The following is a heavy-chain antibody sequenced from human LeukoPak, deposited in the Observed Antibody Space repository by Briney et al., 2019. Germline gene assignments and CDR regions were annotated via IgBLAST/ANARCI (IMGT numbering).Heavy chain of an antibody. V-gene: IGHV1-69*05. Sequence: ASVKVSCKASGGTFSSYAISWVRQAPGQGLEWMGGIIPIFGTANYAQKFQGRVTITTDESTSTAYMELSSLKSEDTAVYYCAREASEAARSLGYWGQGTLVTVSS. CDR1: GGTFSSYA. CDR2: IIPIFGTA. J-gene: IGHJ4*02. D-gene: IGHD6-6*01. CDR3: AREASEAARSLGY.